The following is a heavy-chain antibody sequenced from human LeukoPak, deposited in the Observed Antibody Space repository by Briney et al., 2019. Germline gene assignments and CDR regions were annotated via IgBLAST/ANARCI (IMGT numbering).Heavy chain of an antibody. CDR3: AKDRYDSSGYYYDY. CDR2: ISGSGGGT. J-gene: IGHJ4*02. Sequence: GGSLRLSCAASGFTFSSYAMSWVRQAPGKGLEWVSTISGSGGGTYYADSVKGRFTISRDNSKNTLYLQMNSLRVEDTAVHYCAKDRYDSSGYYYDYWGQGTLVTVSS. D-gene: IGHD3-22*01. V-gene: IGHV3-23*01. CDR1: GFTFSSYA.